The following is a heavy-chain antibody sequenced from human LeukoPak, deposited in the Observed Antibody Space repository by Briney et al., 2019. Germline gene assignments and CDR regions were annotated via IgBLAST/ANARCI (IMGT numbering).Heavy chain of an antibody. Sequence: GGSLRLSCAASGFTFSTSAMDWVRQAPGKGLEWVSVIGGSGDTTYYADSVRGRFTISRDNFKNTLYLQMNSLTAEDTAIYYCAKGKSLPHYYYYGMDVWGQGTTVTASS. CDR1: GFTFSTSA. V-gene: IGHV3-23*01. CDR3: AKGKSLPHYYYYGMDV. J-gene: IGHJ6*02. CDR2: IGGSGDTT.